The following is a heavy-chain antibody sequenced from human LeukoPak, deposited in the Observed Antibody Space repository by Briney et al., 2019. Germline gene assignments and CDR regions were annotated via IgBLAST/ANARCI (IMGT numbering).Heavy chain of an antibody. V-gene: IGHV3-9*03. CDR1: GFTFDDYA. Sequence: GRSLRLSCAASGFTFDDYAMHWVRQAPGKGLEWVSGISWNSGSIGYADSVKGRFTISRDNAKNSLYLQMNSLRAEDMALYYCARDGIVGATLAFDIWGQGTMVTVSS. CDR3: ARDGIVGATLAFDI. D-gene: IGHD1-26*01. J-gene: IGHJ3*02. CDR2: ISWNSGSI.